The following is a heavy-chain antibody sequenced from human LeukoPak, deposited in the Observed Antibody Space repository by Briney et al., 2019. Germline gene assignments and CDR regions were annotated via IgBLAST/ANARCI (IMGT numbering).Heavy chain of an antibody. D-gene: IGHD5-24*01. Sequence: ASETLSLTCTVSGGSISSSSYYWGWIRQPPGKGLEWIGSIYYSGSTYYNPSLKSRVTISVDTSKNQFSLKLSSVTAADTAVYYCARVNRATRDGYNLFDYWAREPWSPSPQ. CDR2: IYYSGST. CDR1: GGSISSSSYY. CDR3: ARVNRATRDGYNLFDY. J-gene: IGHJ4*02. V-gene: IGHV4-39*01.